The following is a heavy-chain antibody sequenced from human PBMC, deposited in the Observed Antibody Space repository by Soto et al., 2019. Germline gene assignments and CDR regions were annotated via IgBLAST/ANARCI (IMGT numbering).Heavy chain of an antibody. J-gene: IGHJ5*02. CDR1: GGTFSSYA. D-gene: IGHD2-2*01. CDR3: ARGRCSSTSCYVAQWFDP. V-gene: IGHV1-69*13. Sequence: GASVKVSCKASGGTFSSYAISWVRQAPGQGLEWMGGIIPIFGTANYAQKFQGRVTITADESTSTAYMELSSLRSEDTAVHYCARGRCSSTSCYVAQWFDPWGQGTLVPVSS. CDR2: IIPIFGTA.